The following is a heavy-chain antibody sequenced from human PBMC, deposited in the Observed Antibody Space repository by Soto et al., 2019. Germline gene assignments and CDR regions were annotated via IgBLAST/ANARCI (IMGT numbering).Heavy chain of an antibody. V-gene: IGHV4-39*01. J-gene: IGHJ4*02. CDR3: ARHHDS. CDR1: GVSISSSGYY. Sequence: ASDTLPLTCTVSGVSISSSGYYWVWIRQPPGKGLEWIGTIYYSGSTSYNPSLKSRVTISVDTSKNQFSLKLSSVTSADTAVYYCARHHDSWGQGTLVTVSS. CDR2: IYYSGST.